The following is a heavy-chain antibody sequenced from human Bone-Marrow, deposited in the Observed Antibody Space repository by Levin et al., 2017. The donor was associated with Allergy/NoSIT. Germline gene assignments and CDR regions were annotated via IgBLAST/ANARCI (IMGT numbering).Heavy chain of an antibody. Sequence: GESLKISCKTSGYGFTDYYIHWVRQAPGQGLEWMGWINPNSRGTNSAQKFLGRVTMTRDTSISTTYMELSRLISDDTALYYCARASSPIAVDLADDAFDVWGQGTLVTVS. CDR2: INPNSRGT. J-gene: IGHJ3*01. V-gene: IGHV1-2*02. CDR3: ARASSPIAVDLADDAFDV. D-gene: IGHD6-19*01. CDR1: GYGFTDYY.